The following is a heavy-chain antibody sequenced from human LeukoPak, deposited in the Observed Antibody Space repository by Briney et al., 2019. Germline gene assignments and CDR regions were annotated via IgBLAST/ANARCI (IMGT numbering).Heavy chain of an antibody. Sequence: ASVKVSCKASGYTFTGYYMHWVRQAPGQGLGWMGWINPNSGGTNYAQKFQGRVTMTRDTSISTAYMELSRLRSDDTAVYYCARLVSAAARPLDYWGQGTLVTVSS. CDR3: ARLVSAAARPLDY. V-gene: IGHV1-2*02. J-gene: IGHJ4*02. D-gene: IGHD6-6*01. CDR2: INPNSGGT. CDR1: GYTFTGYY.